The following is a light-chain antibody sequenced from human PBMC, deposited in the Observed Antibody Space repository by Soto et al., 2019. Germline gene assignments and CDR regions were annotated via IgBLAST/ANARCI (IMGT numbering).Light chain of an antibody. CDR1: QSLLHSNGYNY. V-gene: IGKV2-28*01. CDR2: LGS. Sequence: DIVMTQSPLSLPVIPGEPASISCRSSQSLLHSNGYNYLDWYLQKPGQSPQLLIYLGSNRASGVPDRFSGSGSGTDFTLKISRVEAEDVGVYYCMQALQTPWTFGQGTTVEIK. J-gene: IGKJ1*01. CDR3: MQALQTPWT.